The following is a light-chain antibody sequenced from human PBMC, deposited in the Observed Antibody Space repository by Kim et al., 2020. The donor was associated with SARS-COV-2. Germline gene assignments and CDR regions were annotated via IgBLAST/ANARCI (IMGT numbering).Light chain of an antibody. CDR2: EDS. V-gene: IGLV3-10*01. Sequence: SYELTQPPSVSVSPGQTARITCSGDALPKKYAYWYQQKSGQAPVLVIYEDSKRPSGIPERFPGSSSGTVATLSISGAQVEDEADYYCYSTDSSGNHRVFGGGTQLTVL. J-gene: IGLJ3*02. CDR1: ALPKKY. CDR3: YSTDSSGNHRV.